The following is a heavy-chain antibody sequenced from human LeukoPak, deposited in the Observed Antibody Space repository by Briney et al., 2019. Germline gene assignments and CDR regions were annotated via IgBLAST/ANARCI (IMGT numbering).Heavy chain of an antibody. D-gene: IGHD3-9*01. Sequence: ASVKVSCKASGYTFSGYYIHWVRQAPGHGLEWMGWINPNSGGTNYAQKFQGRVTLTRDTSINTAYMELSRLSSDDTAVYYCARVLRYYDILSKPFDYWGQGTLVTVSS. V-gene: IGHV1-2*02. J-gene: IGHJ4*02. CDR2: INPNSGGT. CDR1: GYTFSGYY. CDR3: ARVLRYYDILSKPFDY.